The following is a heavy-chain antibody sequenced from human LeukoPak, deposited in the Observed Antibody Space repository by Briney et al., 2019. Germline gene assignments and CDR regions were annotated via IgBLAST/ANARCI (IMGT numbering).Heavy chain of an antibody. J-gene: IGHJ3*02. CDR1: GGTFSSYA. CDR3: ARCTYYDFWSGYSDAFDI. CDR2: IIPIFGTA. V-gene: IGHV1-69*01. D-gene: IGHD3-3*01. Sequence: GSSVKVSCKASGGTFSSYAISWVRQAPGQGLEWMGGIIPIFGTANYAQKFQGRVTITADESTSIAYKGLSSLRSEETAVYYCARCTYYDFWSGYSDAFDIWGQGTMVTVSS.